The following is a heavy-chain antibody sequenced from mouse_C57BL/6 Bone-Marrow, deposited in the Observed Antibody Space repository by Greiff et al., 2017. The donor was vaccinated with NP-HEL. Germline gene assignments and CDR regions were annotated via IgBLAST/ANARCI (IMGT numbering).Heavy chain of an antibody. V-gene: IGHV1-39*01. Sequence: VQLKESGPELVKPGASVKISCKASGYSFTDYNMNWVKQSNGKSLEWIGVINPNYGTTSYNQKFKGKATLTVDQSSSTAYMQLNSLTSEDSAVYYCARYDLTVVANYYAMDYWGQGTSVTVSS. D-gene: IGHD1-1*01. CDR1: GYSFTDYN. CDR2: INPNYGTT. J-gene: IGHJ4*01. CDR3: ARYDLTVVANYYAMDY.